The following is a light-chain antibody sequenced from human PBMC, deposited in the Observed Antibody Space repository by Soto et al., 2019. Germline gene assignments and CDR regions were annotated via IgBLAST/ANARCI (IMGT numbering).Light chain of an antibody. CDR2: EVS. J-gene: IGLJ1*01. Sequence: QSVLTQPPSVSGYPGQSLTISCTGTSSDVGGYNYVSWYQQHPGKAPKLMIYEVSNRPSGVPDRFSRSKSGSTASLPVSAIQAVDEADYYCSAYESSSSFFVFGTGTKVTVL. CDR3: SAYESSSSFFV. CDR1: SSDVGGYNY. V-gene: IGLV2-8*01.